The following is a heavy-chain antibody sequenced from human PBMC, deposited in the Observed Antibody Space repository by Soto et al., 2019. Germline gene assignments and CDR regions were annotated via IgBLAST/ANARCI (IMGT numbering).Heavy chain of an antibody. V-gene: IGHV2-5*02. CDR3: AHRLIAGIAVGEDWFDP. J-gene: IGHJ5*02. Sequence: QITLKESGRTLVKPTQTLTLTCTFSGFSLSTIGVGVGWIRQPPGKALEWLAVIYWDGDKRYSPSLKSRLTITKDTSKNQVGLTMTNMDPVDTATYYCAHRLIAGIAVGEDWFDPWGQGTLVTVSS. D-gene: IGHD6-19*01. CDR2: IYWDGDK. CDR1: GFSLSTIGVG.